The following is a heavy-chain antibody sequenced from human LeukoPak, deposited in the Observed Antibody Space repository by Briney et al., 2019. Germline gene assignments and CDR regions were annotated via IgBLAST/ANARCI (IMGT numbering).Heavy chain of an antibody. D-gene: IGHD3-10*01. Sequence: ASVKVSCKASGYTFTSYYMHWVRQAPGQGLEWMGIINPSGGSTSYAQKFQGRVTMTRDMSTSTVYMELSRLRSDDTAVYYCARMPWGPAYYGSGSLYYYYMDVWGKGTTVTVSS. V-gene: IGHV1-46*01. CDR2: INPSGGST. J-gene: IGHJ6*03. CDR3: ARMPWGPAYYGSGSLYYYYMDV. CDR1: GYTFTSYY.